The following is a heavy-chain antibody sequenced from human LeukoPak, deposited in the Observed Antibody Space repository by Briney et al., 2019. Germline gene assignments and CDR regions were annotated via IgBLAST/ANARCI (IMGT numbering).Heavy chain of an antibody. V-gene: IGHV3-23*01. J-gene: IGHJ4*02. Sequence: PGGSLRLSCAASGFTFSSYAMSWVRQAPGKGLEWVSAISGSGGSTYYADSVKGRFTISRDNSKNTLYLQMNSLRAEDTAVYYCAKGQLSGRAAAGTIFDYWGQGTLVTVSS. D-gene: IGHD6-13*01. CDR1: GFTFSSYA. CDR3: AKGQLSGRAAAGTIFDY. CDR2: ISGSGGST.